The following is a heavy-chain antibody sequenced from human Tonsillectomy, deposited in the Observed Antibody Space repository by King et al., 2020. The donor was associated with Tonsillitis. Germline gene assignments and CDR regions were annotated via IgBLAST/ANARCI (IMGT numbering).Heavy chain of an antibody. CDR3: ARDGPGNSGYSPDR. J-gene: IGHJ5*02. CDR2: INPSGAAA. V-gene: IGHV1-46*02. Sequence: QVQLVESGAEVKKPGASVKISCKASGYTFEDYYIHWVRQAPGQGLEWMGMINPSGAAATYAQKVQDRVTMTRDTSTKTFYMDLRHLILEDTAVYYCARDGPGNSGYSPDRWGQGTLVSVSS. CDR1: GYTFEDYY. D-gene: IGHD3-22*01.